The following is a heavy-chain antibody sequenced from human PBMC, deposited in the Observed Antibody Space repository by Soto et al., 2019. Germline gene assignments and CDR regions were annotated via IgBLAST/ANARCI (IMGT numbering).Heavy chain of an antibody. D-gene: IGHD3-22*01. J-gene: IGHJ4*02. CDR2: IYYSGST. Sequence: SETLSLTCTVSGGSISSGDYYWSWIRQPPGKGLEWIGYIYYSGSTYYNPSLKCRVTISVDTSKNQFSLKLSSVTAADTAVYYCARDGGSSGYYYFDYWGQGTLVTVSS. CDR3: ARDGGSSGYYYFDY. V-gene: IGHV4-30-4*01. CDR1: GGSISSGDYY.